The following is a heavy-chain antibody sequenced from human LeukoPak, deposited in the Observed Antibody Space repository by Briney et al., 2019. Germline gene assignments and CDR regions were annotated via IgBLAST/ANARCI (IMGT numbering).Heavy chain of an antibody. J-gene: IGHJ4*02. D-gene: IGHD6-13*01. Sequence: SGGSLRLSCAASGFTFSSYWLSWVRQAPGKGLEWVAEINQGGSEKYYADSVKGRFIFSRDNAKNSLYLQMNSLRAEDTAVYYCASHSSSWYFGYWGQGTLVTVSS. CDR1: GFTFSSYW. V-gene: IGHV3-7*03. CDR3: ASHSSSWYFGY. CDR2: INQGGSEK.